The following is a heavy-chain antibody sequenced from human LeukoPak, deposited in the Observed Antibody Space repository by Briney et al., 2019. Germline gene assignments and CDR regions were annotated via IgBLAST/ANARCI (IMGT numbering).Heavy chain of an antibody. CDR2: IYHSGST. CDR3: ARKGRWIAAAGTRHGMDV. CDR1: GYSISSGYY. Sequence: SETLSLTCTVSGYSISSGYYWGWIRQPPGKGLEWIGSIYHSGSTNYNPSLKSRVTISVGKSKNQFSLKLSSVTAADTAVYYCARKGRWIAAAGTRHGMDVWGQGTTVTVSS. J-gene: IGHJ6*02. V-gene: IGHV4-38-2*02. D-gene: IGHD6-13*01.